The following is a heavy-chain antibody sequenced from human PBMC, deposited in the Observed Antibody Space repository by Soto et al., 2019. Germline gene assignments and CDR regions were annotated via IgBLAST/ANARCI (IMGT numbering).Heavy chain of an antibody. CDR1: GGSISSGGYY. CDR3: PGSGHSCYDPTLDY. J-gene: IGHJ4*02. D-gene: IGHD5-12*01. CDR2: IYYRGST. V-gene: IGHV4-31*03. Sequence: QVQLQESGPGLVKPSQTLSLTCTFSGGSISSGGYYWSWIRQHPGKGLEWIGYIYYRGSTYYNPYHKSRVTISEDTSKNQFALQQSSVTAADTAVYYCPGSGHSCYDPTLDYWVQGTLVTVSS.